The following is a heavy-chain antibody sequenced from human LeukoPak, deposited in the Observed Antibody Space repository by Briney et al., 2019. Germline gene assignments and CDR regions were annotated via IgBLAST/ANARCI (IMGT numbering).Heavy chain of an antibody. CDR3: ATVGAQGY. Sequence: GGSLRLSCAASGFTFSSYGMHWVRQAPGKGLEWVAFIRYDGCNKYYADSVKGRFTISRDNSKNTLYLQMNSLRAEDTAVYYCATVGAQGYWGQGTLVTVSS. J-gene: IGHJ4*02. D-gene: IGHD1-26*01. CDR1: GFTFSSYG. V-gene: IGHV3-30*02. CDR2: IRYDGCNK.